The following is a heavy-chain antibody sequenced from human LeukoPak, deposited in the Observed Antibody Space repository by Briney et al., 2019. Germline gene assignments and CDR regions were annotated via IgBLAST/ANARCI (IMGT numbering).Heavy chain of an antibody. J-gene: IGHJ5*02. D-gene: IGHD4-11*01. CDR3: ARETVTTGGSWFDP. CDR1: GGTFSSYA. CDR2: IIPIFGTA. Sequence: SVKVSCKASGGTFSSYAISWVRQAPGQGLEWMGGIIPIFGTANHAQKFQGRVTITTDESTSTAYMELSSLRSEDTAVYYCARETVTTGGSWFDPWGQGTLVTVSS. V-gene: IGHV1-69*05.